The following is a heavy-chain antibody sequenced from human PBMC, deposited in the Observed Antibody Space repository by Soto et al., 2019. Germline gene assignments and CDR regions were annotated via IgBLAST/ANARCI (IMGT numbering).Heavy chain of an antibody. V-gene: IGHV1-18*01. CDR2: ISAYNGNT. CDR1: GYTFTSYA. CDR3: ATDAAAGLNNY. J-gene: IGHJ4*02. Sequence: QVQLVQSGAEVKKPGASVKVSCKASGYTFTSYAISWVRQAPGQGLEWMGWISAYNGNTNYAQKLQGRDTMTTDTSTSTASMKLRSLRSNDTAVYYCATDAAAGLNNYWGQGTLVTVSS. D-gene: IGHD6-13*01.